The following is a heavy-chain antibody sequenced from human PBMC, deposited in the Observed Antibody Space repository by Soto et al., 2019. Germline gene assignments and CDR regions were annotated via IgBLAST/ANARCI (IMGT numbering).Heavy chain of an antibody. CDR3: ARLHVYDFWSGYLYWFDP. CDR1: GGSISSSSYY. Sequence: SETLSLTCTVSGGSISSSSYYWGWIRQPPGKGLEWIGSIYYSGSTYYNPSLKSRVTISVDTSKNQFSLKLSSVTAADTALYYFARLHVYDFWSGYLYWFDPWGQGTLVTVSS. CDR2: IYYSGST. J-gene: IGHJ5*02. V-gene: IGHV4-39*01. D-gene: IGHD3-3*01.